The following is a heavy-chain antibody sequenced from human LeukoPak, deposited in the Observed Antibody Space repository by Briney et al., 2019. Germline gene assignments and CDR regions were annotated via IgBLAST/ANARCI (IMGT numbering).Heavy chain of an antibody. CDR3: ARVGRESSGPFDY. CDR1: GGTFSSYA. CDR2: IIPIFGTA. Sequence: SVKVSCKASGGTFSSYAISWVRQAPGQGLERMGGIIPIFGTANYAQKFQGRVTITADKSTSTAYMELSSLRSEDTAVYYCARVGRESSGPFDYWGQGTLVTVSS. J-gene: IGHJ4*02. V-gene: IGHV1-69*06. D-gene: IGHD6-19*01.